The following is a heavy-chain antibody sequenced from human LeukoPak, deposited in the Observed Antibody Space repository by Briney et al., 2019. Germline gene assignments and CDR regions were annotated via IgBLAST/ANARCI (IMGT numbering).Heavy chain of an antibody. V-gene: IGHV4-34*01. CDR3: ASGPRGGSYAPLYYYGMDV. Sequence: SDTLSLTCAVYGGSFSGYYWSWIRQPPGKGLEWIGETNHSGSANYNQSLKSRVTISADTSKNQLSLKLRPVTAADTAVYYVASGPRGGSYAPLYYYGMDVWGQGTTVTVSS. D-gene: IGHD5-18*01. J-gene: IGHJ6*02. CDR1: GGSFSGYY. CDR2: TNHSGSA.